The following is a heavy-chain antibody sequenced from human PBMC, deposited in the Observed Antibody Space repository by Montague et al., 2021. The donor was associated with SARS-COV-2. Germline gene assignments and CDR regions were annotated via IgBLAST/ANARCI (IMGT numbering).Heavy chain of an antibody. D-gene: IGHD2-21*02. V-gene: IGHV4-59*01. J-gene: IGHJ5*02. CDR3: GRELQYNWFDP. CDR1: GGSIDSYY. CDR2: IYYRGTT. Sequence: SETLSLTCTVSGGSIDSYYWSWLRQPPGKGLEWIGYIYYRGTTNYNPSLESRVTMSVDTSKNQFSLNLSSVTAADTAMYYCGRELQYNWFDPWGQGTLVTVSS.